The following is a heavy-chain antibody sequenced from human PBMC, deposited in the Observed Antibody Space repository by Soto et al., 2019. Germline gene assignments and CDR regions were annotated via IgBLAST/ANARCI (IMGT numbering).Heavy chain of an antibody. D-gene: IGHD6-13*01. Sequence: SVKVSCKASGGTFSSYAISWVRQETGQGLEWMGGIIPIFGTANYAQKFQGRVTITADESTSTAYMELSSLRSEDTAVYYCARTEYSSSWYLMSWFDPWGQGTLVTVSS. CDR2: IIPIFGTA. CDR1: GGTFSSYA. J-gene: IGHJ5*02. CDR3: ARTEYSSSWYLMSWFDP. V-gene: IGHV1-69*01.